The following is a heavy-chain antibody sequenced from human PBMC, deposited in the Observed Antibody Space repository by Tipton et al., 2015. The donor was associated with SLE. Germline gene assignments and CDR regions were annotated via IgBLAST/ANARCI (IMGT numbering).Heavy chain of an antibody. Sequence: TLSLTCTVSGGSISGHYWSWIRQPPGKGLEWIGYIYYSGSTTYNPSLKSRVTMSLDSSKNQLSLRLSSVTAADTAVYYCARSQSSSWYGYFQHWGQGTPVTVSS. V-gene: IGHV4-59*11. CDR1: GGSISGHY. CDR2: IYYSGST. D-gene: IGHD6-13*01. J-gene: IGHJ1*01. CDR3: ARSQSSSWYGYFQH.